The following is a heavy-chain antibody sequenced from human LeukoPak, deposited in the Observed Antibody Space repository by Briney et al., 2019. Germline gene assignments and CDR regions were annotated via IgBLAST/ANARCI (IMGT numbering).Heavy chain of an antibody. J-gene: IGHJ3*02. CDR3: ARDLVSGAYTFDT. D-gene: IGHD3-16*01. CDR2: ISSTGSTR. Sequence: PGGSLRLSCATSGFTFSNFGLNWVRQAPGKGLQWVSFISSTGSTRYYADSVRGRFTISRDNARNSLYLEMSSLRAEDTAIYYCARDLVSGAYTFDTWGQGTVVTVSS. V-gene: IGHV3-48*03. CDR1: GFTFSNFG.